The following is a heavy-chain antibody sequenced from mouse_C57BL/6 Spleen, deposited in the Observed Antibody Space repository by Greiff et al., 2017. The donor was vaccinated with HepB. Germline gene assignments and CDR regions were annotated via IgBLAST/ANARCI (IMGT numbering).Heavy chain of an antibody. Sequence: EVQLQQSGPELVKPGASVKIPCKASGYTFTDYNMDWVKQSHGKSLEWIGDINPNNGGTIYNQKFKGKATLTVDKSSSTAYMELRSLTSEDTAVYYGARTDYYGSIGAMDYWGQGTSVTVSS. CDR2: INPNNGGT. D-gene: IGHD1-1*01. J-gene: IGHJ4*01. V-gene: IGHV1-18*01. CDR3: ARTDYYGSIGAMDY. CDR1: GYTFTDYN.